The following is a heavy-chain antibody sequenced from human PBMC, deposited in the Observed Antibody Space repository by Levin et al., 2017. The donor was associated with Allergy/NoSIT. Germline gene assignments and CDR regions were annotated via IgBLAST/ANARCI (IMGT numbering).Heavy chain of an antibody. CDR2: ISAYNGNT. CDR1: GYTFTSYG. J-gene: IGHJ3*02. V-gene: IGHV1-18*01. D-gene: IGHD3-10*01. CDR3: ARVQTYYYGSGDLGAFDI. Sequence: ASVKVSCKASGYTFTSYGISWVRQAPGQGLEWMGWISAYNGNTNYAQKLQGRVTMTTDTSTSTAYMELRSLRSDDTAVYYCARVQTYYYGSGDLGAFDIWGQGTMVTVSS.